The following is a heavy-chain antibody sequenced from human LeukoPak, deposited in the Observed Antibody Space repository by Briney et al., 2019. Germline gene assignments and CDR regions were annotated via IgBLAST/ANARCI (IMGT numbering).Heavy chain of an antibody. CDR1: GFTFSSYW. J-gene: IGHJ5*02. Sequence: AGGSLRLSCAASGFTFSSYWMNWARQAPGKGLEWVASINHNGNVNYYVDSVKGRFTISRDNAKNSLYLQMSNLRAEDTAVYFCARVGGIAARPWGQGTLVTVSS. D-gene: IGHD6-6*01. CDR2: INHNGNVN. V-gene: IGHV3-7*03. CDR3: ARVGGIAARP.